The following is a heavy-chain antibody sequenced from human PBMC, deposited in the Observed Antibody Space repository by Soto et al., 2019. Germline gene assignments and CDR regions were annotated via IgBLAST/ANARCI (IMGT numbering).Heavy chain of an antibody. CDR2: IGTRSDI. V-gene: IGHV3-21*01. CDR3: AREETAWPLAYGLDV. Sequence: GGSLKLSCAASGFTFSSYSMHWVRQAPGKGLEWVPSIGTRSDIYYADTVKGRFTIPRDNAKNSLSLQMNSMTAEDTAVYYWAREETAWPLAYGLDVWGQGTTVTVSS. CDR1: GFTFSSYS. J-gene: IGHJ6*02.